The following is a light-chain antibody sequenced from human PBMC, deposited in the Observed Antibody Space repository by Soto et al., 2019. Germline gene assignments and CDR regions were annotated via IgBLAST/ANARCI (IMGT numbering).Light chain of an antibody. CDR1: QSVSSY. J-gene: IGKJ1*01. Sequence: EIVLTQSPDTLSLSPGERATLSCRASQSVSSYLAWYQQKPGQALRLIIYDTFKRATGIPARFSGSGSGTDFTLTISSLEPEDFAVYYCVQRSTWPWTVGQGSKVEI. CDR2: DTF. CDR3: VQRSTWPWT. V-gene: IGKV3-11*01.